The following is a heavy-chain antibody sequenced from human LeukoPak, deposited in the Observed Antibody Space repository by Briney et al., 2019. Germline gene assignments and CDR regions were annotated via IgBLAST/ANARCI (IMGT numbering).Heavy chain of an antibody. CDR3: ARGGTRITIVGVVINDFDY. Sequence: SETLFLTCTVSGGSISSGDYYWSWIRQPPGKGLEWIGYIYHSGNTYYNPSLKSRLTISVDTPRNQFSLKLRSVTAADTAVYYCARGGTRITIVGVVINDFDYWGQGTLVTVSS. D-gene: IGHD3-3*01. V-gene: IGHV4-30-4*08. CDR2: IYHSGNT. CDR1: GGSISSGDYY. J-gene: IGHJ4*02.